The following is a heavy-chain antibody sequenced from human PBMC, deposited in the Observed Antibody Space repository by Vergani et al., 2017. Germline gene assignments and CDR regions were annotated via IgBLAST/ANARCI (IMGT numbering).Heavy chain of an antibody. CDR3: ARDQPEYSSSWYYFDY. Sequence: QVQLQESGPGLVKPSETLSLTCTVSGGSISSYYWSWIRQPAGKGLEWIGRIYTSGSTNYNPSLKSRVTMLVDTSKNQFSLKLSSVTAADTAVYYCARDQPEYSSSWYYFDYWGQGTLVTVSS. CDR2: IYTSGST. V-gene: IGHV4-4*07. D-gene: IGHD6-13*01. J-gene: IGHJ4*02. CDR1: GGSISSYY.